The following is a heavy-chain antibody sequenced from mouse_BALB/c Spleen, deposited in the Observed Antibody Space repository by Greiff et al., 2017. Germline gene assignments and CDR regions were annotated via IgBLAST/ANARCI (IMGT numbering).Heavy chain of an antibody. Sequence: EVQVVESGGGLVQPGGSLKLSCAASGFTFSSYTMSWVRQTPEKRLEWVAYISSGGSYTYYPDSVTGRFTISRDNAKNTLYLQMSSLKSEDTAMYYCTREDGNYGFAYWGQGTLVTVSA. CDR3: TREDGNYGFAY. CDR1: GFTFSSYT. J-gene: IGHJ3*01. D-gene: IGHD2-1*01. CDR2: ISSGGSYT. V-gene: IGHV5-6-4*01.